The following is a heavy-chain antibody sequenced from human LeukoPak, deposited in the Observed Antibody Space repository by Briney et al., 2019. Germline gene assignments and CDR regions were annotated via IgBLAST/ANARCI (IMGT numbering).Heavy chain of an antibody. CDR2: IIPIFGTA. Sequence: ASVKVSCKASGGTFSSYAISWVRQAPGQGLEWMGGIIPIFGTANYAQKCQGRVTITADKSTSTAYMELSSLRSEDTAVYYCARGPAAMGNPTDWFDPWGQGTLVTVSS. J-gene: IGHJ5*02. D-gene: IGHD2-2*01. CDR1: GGTFSSYA. CDR3: ARGPAAMGNPTDWFDP. V-gene: IGHV1-69*06.